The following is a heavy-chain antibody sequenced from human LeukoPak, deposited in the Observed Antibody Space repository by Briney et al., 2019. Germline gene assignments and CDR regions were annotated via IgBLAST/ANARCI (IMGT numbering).Heavy chain of an antibody. V-gene: IGHV3-21*01. Sequence: SGGSLRLSCAASGFTFSSYSMNWVRQAPGKGLEWVSSISSSSSYIYYADSVKGRFTISRDNAKNSLYLQMNSLRAEDTAVYYCARDQWLVRRGLDYWGQGTLVTVSS. CDR1: GFTFSSYS. CDR3: ARDQWLVRRGLDY. J-gene: IGHJ4*02. CDR2: ISSSSSYI. D-gene: IGHD6-19*01.